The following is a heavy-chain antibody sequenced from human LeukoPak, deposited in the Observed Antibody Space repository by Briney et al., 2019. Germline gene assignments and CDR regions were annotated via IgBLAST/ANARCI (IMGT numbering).Heavy chain of an antibody. CDR2: FDPEDGET. D-gene: IGHD1-26*01. V-gene: IGHV1-24*01. CDR3: ASRSIVGATENYFDY. Sequence: GASVKVSCKVSGYTLTELSLHWVRQAPGKGLEWMGRFDPEDGETIYARKFQGRVTMTEDTSTDTAYMELSSLRSEDTAVYYCASRSIVGATENYFDYWGQGTLVTVSS. CDR1: GYTLTELS. J-gene: IGHJ4*02.